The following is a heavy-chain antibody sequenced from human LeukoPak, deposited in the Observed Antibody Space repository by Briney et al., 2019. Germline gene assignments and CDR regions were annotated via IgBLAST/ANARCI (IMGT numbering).Heavy chain of an antibody. V-gene: IGHV3-48*04. J-gene: IGHJ4*02. CDR2: ISISGTTT. CDR3: ARGTMASDF. Sequence: PGGSLRLSCAASGVTLSSYAMSWARQAPGKGLEWVSYISISGTTTFYVDSVKGRFTISRDNTKNSLYLQMNSLRAEDTAMYYCARGTMASDFWGQGTLVTVSS. D-gene: IGHD3-10*01. CDR1: GVTLSSYA.